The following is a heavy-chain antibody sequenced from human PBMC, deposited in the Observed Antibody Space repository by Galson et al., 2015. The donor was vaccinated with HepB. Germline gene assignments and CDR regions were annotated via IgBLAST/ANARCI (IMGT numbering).Heavy chain of an antibody. D-gene: IGHD6-25*01. CDR1: GFTPSTYW. CDR3: ARDPAAWDY. V-gene: IGHV3-7*03. J-gene: IGHJ4*02. CDR2: INPDGDEK. Sequence: SLSLSCAASGFTPSTYWMSWVPQAPGRGLERVANINPDGDEKYYVDSVKGRFTISRDNAKNSLYLKMNSLRADDTAVYYCARDPAAWDYWGQGTLVTVSS.